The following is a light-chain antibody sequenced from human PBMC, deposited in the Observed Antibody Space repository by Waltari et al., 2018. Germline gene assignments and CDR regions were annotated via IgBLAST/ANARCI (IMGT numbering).Light chain of an antibody. CDR2: TKN. V-gene: IGLV3-19*01. Sequence: SSELTQDPAVSVALGQTVRITCQGDSLRTYYAGWYQQKPGRAPVLVISTKNKRPSGISDRFAGASSGDTASVTITGAQAEDESDYYCNSRDNSGDHVIFGGGTKLTVL. J-gene: IGLJ2*01. CDR3: NSRDNSGDHVI. CDR1: SLRTYY.